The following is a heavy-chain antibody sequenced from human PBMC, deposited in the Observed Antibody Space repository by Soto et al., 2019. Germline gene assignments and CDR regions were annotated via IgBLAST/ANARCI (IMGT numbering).Heavy chain of an antibody. CDR1: GYTFSTYG. V-gene: IGHV1-18*01. CDR3: ARDWYPRFDP. D-gene: IGHD6-13*01. J-gene: IGHJ5*02. Sequence: ASVKVSCKASGYTFSTYGITWVRQAPGQGLEWMGWINPSSGGTNYAQNFQGRVTVTTDTSVTTAYLELRNLRSDDTAAYYCARDWYPRFDPWGQGTLVTVSS. CDR2: INPSSGGT.